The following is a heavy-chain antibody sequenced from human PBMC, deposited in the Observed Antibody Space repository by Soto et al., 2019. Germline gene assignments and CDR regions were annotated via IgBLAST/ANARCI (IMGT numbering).Heavy chain of an antibody. D-gene: IGHD4-17*01. Sequence: EVQLLESGGGLVQPGGSLRLSCAASGFTFSSYAMSWVRQAPGKGLEWVSAISGSGGSTYYADSVKGRFTISRDNSKNTLYRQMNSLRAEDTAVYYCAKNGSDEDYGDYVAFDYWGQGTLVTVSS. CDR3: AKNGSDEDYGDYVAFDY. CDR2: ISGSGGST. V-gene: IGHV3-23*01. J-gene: IGHJ4*02. CDR1: GFTFSSYA.